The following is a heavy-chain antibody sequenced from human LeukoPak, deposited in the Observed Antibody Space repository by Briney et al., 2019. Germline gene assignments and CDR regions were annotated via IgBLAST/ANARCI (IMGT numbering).Heavy chain of an antibody. CDR2: IWYDGSNK. J-gene: IGHJ1*01. V-gene: IGHV3-33*06. Sequence: PGRSLRLSCAASGFTFSSYGMHWVRQAPGKGLEGGAVIWYDGSNKYYADSVKGRFTISRDNSKNTLYLQMNSLRAEDTAVYYCAKDFFPLSSGWYFGYFQHWGQGTLVTVSS. CDR1: GFTFSSYG. D-gene: IGHD6-19*01. CDR3: AKDFFPLSSGWYFGYFQH.